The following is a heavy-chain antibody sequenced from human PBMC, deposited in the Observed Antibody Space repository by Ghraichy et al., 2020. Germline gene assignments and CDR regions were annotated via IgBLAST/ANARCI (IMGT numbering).Heavy chain of an antibody. CDR1: GFTFSSYG. J-gene: IGHJ4*02. V-gene: IGHV3-30*02. CDR3: AKDPTYYDFWSGPDY. Sequence: GGSLRLSCAASGFTFSSYGMHWVRQAPGKGLEWVAFIRYDGSNKYYADSVKGRFTISRDNSKNTLYLQMNSLRAEDTAVYYCAKDPTYYDFWSGPDYWGQGTLVTVSS. D-gene: IGHD3-3*01. CDR2: IRYDGSNK.